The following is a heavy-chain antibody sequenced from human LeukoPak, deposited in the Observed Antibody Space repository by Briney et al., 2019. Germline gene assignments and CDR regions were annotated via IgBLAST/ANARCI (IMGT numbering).Heavy chain of an antibody. V-gene: IGHV3-23*01. J-gene: IGHJ4*02. Sequence: GGSLRLSCAASGFTFSSYAMSWVRQAPGKGLEWVSGISGSGGSTVYADSVKGRFTLSRDNSKNTLFLQMNSLRVEDTAVYYCTKDWGSGSGSYSWGQFDYWGQGTLVTVSS. CDR3: TKDWGSGSGSYSWGQFDY. CDR1: GFTFSSYA. D-gene: IGHD3-10*01. CDR2: ISGSGGST.